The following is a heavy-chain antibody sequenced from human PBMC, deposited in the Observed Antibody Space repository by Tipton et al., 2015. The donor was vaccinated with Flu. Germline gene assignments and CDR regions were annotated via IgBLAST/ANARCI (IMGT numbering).Heavy chain of an antibody. V-gene: IGHV3-66*01. CDR2: IYSGGST. CDR3: ARVSLPDVLRFLEWLEKKYYFDY. Sequence: SLRLSCAASGFTVSSNYMSWVRQVPGKGLEWVSVIYSGGSTYYADSVKGRFTISRDNSKNTLYLQMNSLRAEDTAVYYCARVSLPDVLRFLEWLEKKYYFDYWGQGTLVTVSS. J-gene: IGHJ4*02. CDR1: GFTVSSNY. D-gene: IGHD3-3*01.